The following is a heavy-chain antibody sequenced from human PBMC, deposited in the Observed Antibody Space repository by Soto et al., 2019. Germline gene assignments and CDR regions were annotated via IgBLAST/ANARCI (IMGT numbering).Heavy chain of an antibody. V-gene: IGHV4-39*01. CDR2: IYYSGST. CDR3: ARNTLTTSFDY. J-gene: IGHJ4*02. Sequence: SETLSLTCTVSGGSISSSSYYWGWIRQPPGKGLEWIGSIYYSGSTYYNPSLKSRVTISVDTSKNQFSLKLSSVTAADTAVYYCARNTLTTSFDYWGQGTLDTVSS. CDR1: GGSISSSSYY. D-gene: IGHD4-17*01.